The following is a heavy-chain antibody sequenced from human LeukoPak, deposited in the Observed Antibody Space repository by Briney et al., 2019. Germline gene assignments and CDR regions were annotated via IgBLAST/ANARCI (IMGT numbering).Heavy chain of an antibody. V-gene: IGHV4-59*01. Sequence: PSETLSLTCTVSGGSISSYYWSWIRQPPGKGLEWIGYIYYNGSTNYNPSLKSRVTISVDTSKNQFSLKLSSVTAADTAVYYCARGGGLNYYYYYMDVWGKGTTVTISS. D-gene: IGHD3-16*01. CDR1: GGSISSYY. CDR2: IYYNGST. CDR3: ARGGGLNYYYYYMDV. J-gene: IGHJ6*03.